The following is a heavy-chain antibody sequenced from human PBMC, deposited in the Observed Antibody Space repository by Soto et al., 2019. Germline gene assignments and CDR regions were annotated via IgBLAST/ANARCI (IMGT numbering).Heavy chain of an antibody. CDR2: INPNDGSI. J-gene: IGHJ4*02. V-gene: IGHV1-46*01. D-gene: IGHD3-22*01. CDR3: ERASNYSREWEVPCAL. Sequence: QVQLVQSGAEVKKPGTSVKISCNASGYMLTDYDMHWVRQAPGQGLEWMGIINPNDGSINYSQKFQGRVTMTRDTSTSTVYMELSSLRIEDSAMYYGERASNYSREWEVPCALWGQGSLVTV. CDR1: GYMLTDYD.